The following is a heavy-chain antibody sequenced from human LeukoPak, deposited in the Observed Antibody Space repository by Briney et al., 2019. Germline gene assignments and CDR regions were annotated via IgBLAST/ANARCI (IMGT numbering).Heavy chain of an antibody. CDR1: GGSISSSSYY. J-gene: IGHJ4*02. CDR3: ARSGSGYLRYYFDY. Sequence: SETLSLTCTVSGGSISSSSYYWGWIRQPPGKGLEWIGSIYYSGSTYYNPSLKSRVTISVDTSKKQFSLKLRSVTAADTAVYYCARSGSGYLRYYFDYWGQGTLVTVSP. V-gene: IGHV4-39*07. D-gene: IGHD5-12*01. CDR2: IYYSGST.